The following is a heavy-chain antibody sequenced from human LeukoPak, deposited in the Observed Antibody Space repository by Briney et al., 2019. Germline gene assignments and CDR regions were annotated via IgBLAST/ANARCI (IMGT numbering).Heavy chain of an antibody. CDR2: INHSGST. V-gene: IGHV4-34*01. CDR3: ARGLIWFGESPLSDAFDI. CDR1: GGSFSGYY. Sequence: PSETLSLTCAVYGGSFSGYYWSWIRQPPGKGLEWIGEINHSGSTNYNPSLKSRVTISVDTSKNQFSLKLSSVTAADTAVYYCARGLIWFGESPLSDAFDIWGQGTMVTVSS. J-gene: IGHJ3*02. D-gene: IGHD3-10*01.